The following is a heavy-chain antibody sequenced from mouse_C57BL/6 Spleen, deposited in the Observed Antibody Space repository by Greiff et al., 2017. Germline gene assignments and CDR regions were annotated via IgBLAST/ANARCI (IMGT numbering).Heavy chain of an antibody. J-gene: IGHJ4*01. CDR1: GYAFSSYW. CDR3: ARSGSSYVDYAMDY. V-gene: IGHV1-80*01. CDR2: IYPGDGDT. D-gene: IGHD1-1*01. Sequence: QMQLKESGAELVKPGASVKISCKASGYAFSSYWMNWVKQRPGKGLEWIGQIYPGDGDTNYNGKFKGKATLTADKSSSTAYMQLSSLTSEDSAVYFCARSGSSYVDYAMDYWGQGTSVTVSS.